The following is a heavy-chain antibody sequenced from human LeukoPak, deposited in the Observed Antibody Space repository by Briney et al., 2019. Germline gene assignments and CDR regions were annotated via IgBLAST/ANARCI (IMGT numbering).Heavy chain of an antibody. V-gene: IGHV3-9*01. Sequence: PGGSLRLSCAASGFTFDDYAMHWVRQAPGKGLEWVSGISWNSGSIGYADSVKGRFTISRDNAKNSLYLQMNSLRAEDTAVYYCASRGGILTERPFRFDYWGQGTLVTVSS. CDR1: GFTFDDYA. D-gene: IGHD5-18*01. CDR2: ISWNSGSI. CDR3: ASRGGILTERPFRFDY. J-gene: IGHJ4*02.